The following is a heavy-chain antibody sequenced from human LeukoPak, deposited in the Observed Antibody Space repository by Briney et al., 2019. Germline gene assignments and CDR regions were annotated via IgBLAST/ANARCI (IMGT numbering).Heavy chain of an antibody. D-gene: IGHD2-21*01. J-gene: IGHJ3*02. Sequence: GGSLRLSCAASGFTFSRYWMSWVRQAPGKGLEWVANIKQDGSEKYYVDSVKGRFIISRDNAKNSLYLQMNSLRAEDTAVYYCWLSHIEDVLAFDIWGQGTMVTVSS. CDR3: WLSHIEDVLAFDI. CDR1: GFTFSRYW. CDR2: IKQDGSEK. V-gene: IGHV3-7*01.